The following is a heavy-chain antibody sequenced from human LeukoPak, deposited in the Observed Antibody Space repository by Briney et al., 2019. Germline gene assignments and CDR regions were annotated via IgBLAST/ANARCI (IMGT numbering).Heavy chain of an antibody. V-gene: IGHV3-64D*09. Sequence: PGGSPRLSCSGSGFTFSRYAMHWVRQAPGKGLEYVSGINDNGGRTHYGDSVKGRFSISRDNSKNTLHLQMSTLRAEDTALYYCVKDVGGSYAFDYWGQGILVTVAS. D-gene: IGHD1-26*01. J-gene: IGHJ4*02. CDR2: INDNGGRT. CDR3: VKDVGGSYAFDY. CDR1: GFTFSRYA.